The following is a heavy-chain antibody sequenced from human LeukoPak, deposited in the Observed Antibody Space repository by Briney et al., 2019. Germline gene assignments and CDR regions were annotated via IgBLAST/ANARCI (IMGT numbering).Heavy chain of an antibody. Sequence: PGGSLRLSCAAFGFTFSDYYMSWIRQAPGKGLEWVSYISSSGSSIYYAGSVKGRFTISRDNAKNSLYLQMNSLRAEDTAVYYCAREGSTRYGFGVVSANNWFDPWGQGTLVTVSS. D-gene: IGHD3-3*01. CDR2: ISSSGSSI. CDR1: GFTFSDYY. V-gene: IGHV3-11*04. CDR3: AREGSTRYGFGVVSANNWFDP. J-gene: IGHJ5*02.